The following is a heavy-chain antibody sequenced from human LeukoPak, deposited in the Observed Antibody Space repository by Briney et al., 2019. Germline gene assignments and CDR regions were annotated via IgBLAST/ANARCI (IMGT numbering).Heavy chain of an antibody. CDR3: AKDQTYVLRFLEWLLSPDY. Sequence: GGSLRLSCAASGFTFSSYAMSWVRQAPGKGLEWVSAISGSGGSTYYADSVKGRFTISRDNSKNTLYLQMNSLRAEDTAVYYCAKDQTYVLRFLEWLLSPDYWGQGTLVTVSS. CDR1: GFTFSSYA. D-gene: IGHD3-3*01. CDR2: ISGSGGST. V-gene: IGHV3-23*01. J-gene: IGHJ4*02.